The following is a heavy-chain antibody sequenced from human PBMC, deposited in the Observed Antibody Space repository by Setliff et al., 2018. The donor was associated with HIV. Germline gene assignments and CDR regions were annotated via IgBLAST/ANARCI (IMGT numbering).Heavy chain of an antibody. V-gene: IGHV3-15*07. CDR1: GFTFNKAW. CDR2: VKSQRDGGTV. J-gene: IGHJ4*02. CDR3: ARGPHRYCSVTNCMYDF. Sequence: GGSLRLSCAASGFTFNKAWMNWVRQAPGKGLEWVARVKSQRDGGTVDYAAPVKGRFTISVDDSGNTLYLQMNSLQTEDTAVYYCARGPHRYCSVTNCMYDFWGQGALVTVSS. D-gene: IGHD2-15*01.